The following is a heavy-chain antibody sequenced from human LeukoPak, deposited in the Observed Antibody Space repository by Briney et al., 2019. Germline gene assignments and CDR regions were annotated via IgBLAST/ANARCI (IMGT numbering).Heavy chain of an antibody. Sequence: GGSLRLSCAASGFTFSSYEMNWVRQAPGKGLEWVSYISSSGSTIYFADSVKGRFTISRDNTKNSLYLQMNGLRAEDTAVYYCAREGGVCSSTSCHHYYMDVWGKGTTVTVSS. CDR3: AREGGVCSSTSCHHYYMDV. CDR2: ISSSGSTI. D-gene: IGHD2-2*01. CDR1: GFTFSSYE. J-gene: IGHJ6*03. V-gene: IGHV3-48*03.